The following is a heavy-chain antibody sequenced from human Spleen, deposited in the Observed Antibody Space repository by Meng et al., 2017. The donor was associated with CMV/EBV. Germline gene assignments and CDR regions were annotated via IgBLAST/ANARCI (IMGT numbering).Heavy chain of an antibody. CDR2: VYYSGST. CDR1: GGSVSSDSYY. CDR3: ARVVTTFGAGGTFDV. D-gene: IGHD3-3*01. Sequence: SETLSLTCTVSGGSVSSDSYYWTWIRQPPGKGLEWIGSVYYSGSTYYNPSLKSRVTISLDMSKNHFSLRLTSVTAADTAVYYCARVVTTFGAGGTFDVWGQGTLVTVSS. V-gene: IGHV4-39*02. J-gene: IGHJ3*01.